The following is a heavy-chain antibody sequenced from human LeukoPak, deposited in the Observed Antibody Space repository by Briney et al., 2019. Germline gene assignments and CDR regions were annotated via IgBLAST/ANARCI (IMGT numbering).Heavy chain of an antibody. D-gene: IGHD6-19*01. V-gene: IGHV4-59*01. CDR1: GGSISSYY. J-gene: IGHJ3*02. Sequence: PSETLSLTCTVSGGSISSYYWSWIRQPPGKGLEWIGYIYYSGNTNYNPSLKSRVTISVDTSKNQFSLKLSSVTAADTAVYYCASAGYSSGWSVDAFDIWGQGTMVTVSS. CDR2: IYYSGNT. CDR3: ASAGYSSGWSVDAFDI.